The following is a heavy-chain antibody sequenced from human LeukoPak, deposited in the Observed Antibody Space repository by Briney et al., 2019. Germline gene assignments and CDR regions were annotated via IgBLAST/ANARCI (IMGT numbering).Heavy chain of an antibody. V-gene: IGHV3-7*01. Sequence: GESLKISCVGSGFTFNSFYMSWVRQAPGKGLEWVAQINQDGSGEYYVDSVRGRFTISCDNAKTSVHLQMDSLSAEDTAVYYCAREQWWRLDYWGQGTLVTVSS. CDR1: GFTFNSFY. CDR2: INQDGSGE. D-gene: IGHD2-21*02. CDR3: AREQWWRLDY. J-gene: IGHJ4*02.